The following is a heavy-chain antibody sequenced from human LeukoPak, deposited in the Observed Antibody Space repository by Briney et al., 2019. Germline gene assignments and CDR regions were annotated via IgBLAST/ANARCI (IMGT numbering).Heavy chain of an antibody. CDR3: ASTTGYSSSWYLDY. V-gene: IGHV4-34*01. J-gene: IGHJ4*02. CDR1: GGSFSVYY. Sequence: SETLSPTCAVYGGSFSVYYWSWIRQPPGKGLEWIEEINHSGSTNYNPSLKSRVTISVDTSKNQFSLKLSSVTAADTAVYYCASTTGYSSSWYLDYWGQGTLVTVSS. CDR2: INHSGST. D-gene: IGHD6-13*01.